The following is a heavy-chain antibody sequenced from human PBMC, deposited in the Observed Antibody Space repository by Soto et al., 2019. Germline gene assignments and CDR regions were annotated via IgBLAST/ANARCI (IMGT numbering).Heavy chain of an antibody. Sequence: GASVKVSCKASGYTFTSYAMHWVRQAPGQRLEWMGWINAGNGNTKYSQKFQGRVTITRDTSASTAYMELSSLRSEDTAVYYCARMVRGVMWWFDPWGQGTLVTVSS. CDR1: GYTFTSYA. V-gene: IGHV1-3*01. J-gene: IGHJ5*02. D-gene: IGHD3-10*01. CDR2: INAGNGNT. CDR3: ARMVRGVMWWFDP.